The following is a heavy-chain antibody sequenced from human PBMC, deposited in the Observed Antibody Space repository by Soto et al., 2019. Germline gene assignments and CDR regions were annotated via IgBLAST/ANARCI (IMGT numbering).Heavy chain of an antibody. CDR3: ARGHYYYGMDV. Sequence: SETLSLTCTVSNGSVSSGTYSWSWVRQPPGKGLEWIGYIYYSGTTYYTPSLKSRLTMSMDRANDHLSLNVTSVTAADTAVYFCARGHYYYGMDVWGQGITGTVSS. CDR2: IYYSGTT. J-gene: IGHJ6*02. V-gene: IGHV4-30-2*01. CDR1: NGSVSSGTYS.